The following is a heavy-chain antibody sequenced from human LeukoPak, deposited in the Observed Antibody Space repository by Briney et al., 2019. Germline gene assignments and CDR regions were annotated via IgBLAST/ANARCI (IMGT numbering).Heavy chain of an antibody. Sequence: PGGSLRLSCAASGFTFSSHWMSWVRQAPGKGLEWVACVEPDGSKTNYVDSVKGRFTISRDNAKNSLYLQMGSLGAEDTAVYFCVRGGHYSSSWGQGSLVTVSS. CDR2: VEPDGSKT. CDR1: GFTFSSHW. D-gene: IGHD3-3*01. J-gene: IGHJ5*02. CDR3: VRGGHYSSS. V-gene: IGHV3-7*01.